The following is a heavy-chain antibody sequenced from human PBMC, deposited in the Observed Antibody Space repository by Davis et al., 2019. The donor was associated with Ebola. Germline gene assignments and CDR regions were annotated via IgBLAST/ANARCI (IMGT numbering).Heavy chain of an antibody. CDR2: INHRGST. CDR1: GGSFSGYY. V-gene: IGHV4-34*01. J-gene: IGHJ4*02. CDR3: ATDYGAS. Sequence: SETLSPTCAVYGGSFSGYYWSWIRQPPGKRLEWIGEINHRGSTNYNPSLKSRVTISLDTSKNQFSLRLTSVTAADTAVYYCATDYGASWGQGTLVTVSS. D-gene: IGHD4-17*01.